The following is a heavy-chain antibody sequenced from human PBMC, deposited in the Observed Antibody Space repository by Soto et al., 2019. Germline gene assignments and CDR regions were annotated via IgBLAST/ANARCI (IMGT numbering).Heavy chain of an antibody. D-gene: IGHD3-10*01. J-gene: IGHJ5*02. CDR1: GYTFTGYY. V-gene: IGHV1-2*04. CDR3: ARGDLWFGELSGGWFDP. Sequence: QVQLVQSGAEVKKPGASVKVSCKASGYTFTGYYMHWVRQAPGQGLEWMGWINPNSGGTNYAQKFQGWVTMTRDTSISTAYMELSRLRSDDTAVYYCARGDLWFGELSGGWFDPWGQGTLVTVSS. CDR2: INPNSGGT.